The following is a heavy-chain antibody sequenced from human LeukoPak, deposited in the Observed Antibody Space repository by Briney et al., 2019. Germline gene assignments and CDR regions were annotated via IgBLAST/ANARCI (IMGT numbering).Heavy chain of an antibody. D-gene: IGHD1-26*01. CDR2: IHNSGST. CDR1: GGSVSSYY. V-gene: IGHV4-59*02. J-gene: IGHJ3*02. CDR3: VRDWEGFNFDI. Sequence: SETLSLTCTVSGGSVSSYYWSWIRQPPGEGLEWIAYIHNSGSTNYNPSLKSRVTISVDTSKNQSSLKLSSVTAADTAVYYCVRDWEGFNFDIWGQGTMVTVSS.